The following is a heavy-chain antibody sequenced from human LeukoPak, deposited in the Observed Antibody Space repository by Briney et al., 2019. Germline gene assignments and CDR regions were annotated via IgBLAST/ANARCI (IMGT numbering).Heavy chain of an antibody. CDR2: ITTYNDIT. CDR1: GYTFTTYG. V-gene: IGHV1-18*01. Sequence: GASVKVSCKASGYTFTTYGITWVRQAPGQGLEWMGWITTYNDITHYAQKFQGRVTMTTDTSTSTAYMELRSLRSDDTAVYYCARDENYNKDYWGQGTLATVSS. D-gene: IGHD3-22*01. CDR3: ARDENYNKDY. J-gene: IGHJ4*02.